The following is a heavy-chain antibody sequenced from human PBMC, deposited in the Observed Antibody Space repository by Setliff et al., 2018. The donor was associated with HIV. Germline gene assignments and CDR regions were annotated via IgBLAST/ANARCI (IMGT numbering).Heavy chain of an antibody. CDR1: GFTFSSYG. J-gene: IGHJ5*01. D-gene: IGHD6-13*01. Sequence: GGSLRLSCAASGFTFSSYGMHWVRQAPGKGLEWVAVIWYDGSNKYYADSVKGRFTISRDNSKNTLYLQMNNLRAEDTALYYCARDEDNSIGTRFDPWGQGTLVTVSS. V-gene: IGHV3-33*01. CDR3: ARDEDNSIGTRFDP. CDR2: IWYDGSNK.